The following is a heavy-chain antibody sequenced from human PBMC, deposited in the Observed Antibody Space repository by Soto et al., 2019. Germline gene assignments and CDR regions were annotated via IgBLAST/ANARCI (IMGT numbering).Heavy chain of an antibody. D-gene: IGHD5-18*01. Sequence: GESLKISCNGSGYSFTSYWIGWVRQMPGKGLEWMGIIYPGDSDTRYSPSFQGQVTISADKSISTAYLQWSSLKASDTAMYYCARGGHTVQYSYGDPSYYYYMDVWGKGTTVTVSS. CDR3: ARGGHTVQYSYGDPSYYYYMDV. CDR1: GYSFTSYW. V-gene: IGHV5-51*01. CDR2: IYPGDSDT. J-gene: IGHJ6*03.